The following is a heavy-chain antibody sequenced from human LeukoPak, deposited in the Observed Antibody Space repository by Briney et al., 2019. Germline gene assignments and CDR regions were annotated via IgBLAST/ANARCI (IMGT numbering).Heavy chain of an antibody. J-gene: IGHJ4*02. V-gene: IGHV3-48*03. CDR2: ISSTSGSTI. CDR1: GFTFSSYE. Sequence: GGSLRLSCAASGFTFSSYEMNWVRQAPGKGLEWVSYISSTSGSTIYYADSVKGRFTVSRDNSKNTLYLQMNSLRAEDTAVYYCTKGTIWLPSDYWGQGTLVTVSS. D-gene: IGHD5-18*01. CDR3: TKGTIWLPSDY.